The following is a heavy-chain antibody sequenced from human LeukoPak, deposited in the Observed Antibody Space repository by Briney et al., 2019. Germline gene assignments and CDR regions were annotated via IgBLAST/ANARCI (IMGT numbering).Heavy chain of an antibody. J-gene: IGHJ4*02. V-gene: IGHV4-4*02. CDR1: GGSISSYNC. D-gene: IGHD4-17*01. CDR3: ERGASTETGYYDY. CDR2: IYRSGIT. Sequence: SGTLSHTCAVSGGSISSYNCWGWVRQSPGKVLEWIGEIYRSGITNYNPSLKSRVTISVDKSKNQFSLKLNSVTAADTAMYYCERGASTETGYYDYWGQGTLVTVSS.